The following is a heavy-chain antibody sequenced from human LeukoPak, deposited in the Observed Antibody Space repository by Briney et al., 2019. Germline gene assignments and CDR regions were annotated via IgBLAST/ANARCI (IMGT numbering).Heavy chain of an antibody. CDR2: ISNNGGYT. J-gene: IGHJ6*02. CDR3: TKDYCGKFCSAV. CDR1: GSTFSSSA. D-gene: IGHD3-9*01. V-gene: IGHV3-23*01. Sequence: GGSLRLSCAASGSTFSSSAMSWVRQAPGKGLEWVSAISNNGGYTYYADSVQGRFTISRDNSKNTLYLQMNSLRAEDTAKYYCTKDYCGKFCSAVWGQGTTVTVSS.